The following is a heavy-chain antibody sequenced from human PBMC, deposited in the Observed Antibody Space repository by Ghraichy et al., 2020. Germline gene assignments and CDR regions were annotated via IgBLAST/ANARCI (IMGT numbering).Heavy chain of an antibody. J-gene: IGHJ4*02. D-gene: IGHD6-19*01. V-gene: IGHV4-4*02. CDR2: VFHNGDT. CDR1: GASISSNSW. CDR3: ATYSSGWPSYFDS. Sequence: SETLSLTCAVSGASISSNSWWSWIRQPPGKGLEWIGDVFHNGDTNYPPSLEGRATISVDTSRNHFSLKMNSVTTADTAVYYCATYSSGWPSYFDSWGRGMLVIVSS.